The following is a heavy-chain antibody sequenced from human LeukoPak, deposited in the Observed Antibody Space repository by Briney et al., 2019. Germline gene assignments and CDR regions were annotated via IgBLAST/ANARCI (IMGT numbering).Heavy chain of an antibody. Sequence: PGGSLRPSCAASGFTFSSYTMNWVRQAPGKGLEWVSSISSSSSYIYYADSVKGRFTISRDNARNSLYLQMNSLRAEDTAVYYCARDTYDILTGYYKWAFDIWGQGTMVTVSS. CDR3: ARDTYDILTGYYKWAFDI. CDR1: GFTFSSYT. J-gene: IGHJ3*02. V-gene: IGHV3-21*06. D-gene: IGHD3-9*01. CDR2: ISSSSSYI.